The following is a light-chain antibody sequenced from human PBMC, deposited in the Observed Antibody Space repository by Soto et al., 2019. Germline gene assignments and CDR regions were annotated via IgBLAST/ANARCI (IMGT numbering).Light chain of an antibody. J-gene: IGKJ1*01. CDR1: HVIARY. CDR2: AAI. Sequence: DIQMTQSPSALSASVGDRFTINCRASHVIARYLNWYQEKPGKAPQLLIYAAISLQTGVASRFSGSGSGTDFTLTITDLQPEDFATYYCQQSYRTSRKFGQGTKVDI. CDR3: QQSYRTSRK. V-gene: IGKV1-39*01.